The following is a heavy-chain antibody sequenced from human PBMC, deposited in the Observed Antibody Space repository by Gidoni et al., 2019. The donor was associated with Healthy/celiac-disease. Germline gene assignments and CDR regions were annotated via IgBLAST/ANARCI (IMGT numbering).Heavy chain of an antibody. D-gene: IGHD1-1*01. J-gene: IGHJ4*02. Sequence: QVQLVQSGAEVKKPGASVKVSCQASGYTFTSYYMHWVRQAPGQGLEWMGIINPSGGSTSYAQKFQGRVTMTRDTSTSTVYMELSSLRSEDTAVYYCSRDLFERQGGLNLDYWGQGTLVTVSS. CDR2: INPSGGST. CDR1: GYTFTSYY. CDR3: SRDLFERQGGLNLDY. V-gene: IGHV1-46*01.